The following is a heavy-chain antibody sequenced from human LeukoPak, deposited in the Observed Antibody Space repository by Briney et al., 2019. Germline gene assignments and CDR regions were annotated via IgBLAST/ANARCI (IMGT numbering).Heavy chain of an antibody. V-gene: IGHV3-48*03. CDR2: ISSSGSTI. CDR1: GFTFSSYE. Sequence: GGSLRLSCAASGFTFSSYEMNWVRQAPGKGLEWVSYISSSGSTIYYADSVKGRFTISRDNAKNSLYLQMNSLRAEDTAGYYCARVRAYCSSTSCYALYYYYYYMDVWGKGTTVTISS. D-gene: IGHD2-2*01. CDR3: ARVRAYCSSTSCYALYYYYYYMDV. J-gene: IGHJ6*03.